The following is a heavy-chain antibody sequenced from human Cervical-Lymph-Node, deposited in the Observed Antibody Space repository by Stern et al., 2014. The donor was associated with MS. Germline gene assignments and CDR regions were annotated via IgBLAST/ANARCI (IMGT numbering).Heavy chain of an antibody. Sequence: QITLKESGPVLVKPTETLTLTCTVSGFSLSNARMGVSWIRQPPGKALEWLAHIFSKDEKSYRTFLERRITHSKDPSKSQVVLTMTNMDPVDTATYYCARISDYYDSLSPDYWGQGPLVPVSS. CDR1: GFSLSNARMG. D-gene: IGHD3-22*01. J-gene: IGHJ4*02. CDR2: IFSKDEK. V-gene: IGHV2-26*01. CDR3: ARISDYYDSLSPDY.